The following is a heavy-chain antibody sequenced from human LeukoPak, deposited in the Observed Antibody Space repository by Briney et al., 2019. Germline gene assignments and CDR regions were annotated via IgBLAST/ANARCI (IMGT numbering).Heavy chain of an antibody. CDR2: ISYDGSNK. CDR1: GFTFSSYG. CDR3: AKDLGSNSRVMDY. Sequence: PGRSLRLSCAASGFTFSSYGMRWVRQAPGKGLEWVAVISYDGSNKYYADSVKGRFTISRDNSKNTLYLQMNSLRAEDTAVYYCAKDLGSNSRVMDYWGQGPLVTVSS. D-gene: IGHD3-16*01. V-gene: IGHV3-30*18. J-gene: IGHJ4*02.